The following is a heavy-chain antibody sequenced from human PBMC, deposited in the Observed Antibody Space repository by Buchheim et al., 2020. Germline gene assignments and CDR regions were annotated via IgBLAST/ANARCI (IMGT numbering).Heavy chain of an antibody. D-gene: IGHD3-22*01. V-gene: IGHV4-59*01. Sequence: QVQLQESGPGLVKPSETLSLTCTVSGGSISSYYWSWLRQPPGKGLEWIGYIYYSGSTNYNPSLKSRVTISVDTSKNQFSLKLSSVTAADTAVYYCAREDSSGYHDYWGQGTL. CDR1: GGSISSYY. CDR2: IYYSGST. CDR3: AREDSSGYHDY. J-gene: IGHJ4*02.